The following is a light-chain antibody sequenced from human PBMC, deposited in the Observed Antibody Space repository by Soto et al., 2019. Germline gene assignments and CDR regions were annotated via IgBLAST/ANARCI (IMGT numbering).Light chain of an antibody. V-gene: IGLV3-21*01. CDR3: QVGGISSGHVG. CDR1: NIGSKS. Sequence: SYELTQPPAVSVAPGKTASVACGGSNIGSKSVHWYQKKSVQAPVLVMYYDSDRPSGIPERFSGSNSGNTANLTISRVEAGDVADYYCQVGGISSGHVGFGGGTKVTVL. J-gene: IGLJ3*02. CDR2: YDS.